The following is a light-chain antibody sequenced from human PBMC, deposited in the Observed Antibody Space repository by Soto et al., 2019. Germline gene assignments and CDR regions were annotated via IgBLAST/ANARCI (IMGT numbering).Light chain of an antibody. CDR2: DAS. Sequence: EVVMRQSPATLSVSPGEGATLSCRASQGIGDTLAWYQHKPGQAPRLLIYDASNRATGIPARFSGSGSGTDFTLTISSLEPEDFAVYYCQHRSNWPPDFGQGTRLEIK. CDR3: QHRSNWPPD. J-gene: IGKJ5*01. CDR1: QGIGDT. V-gene: IGKV3-11*01.